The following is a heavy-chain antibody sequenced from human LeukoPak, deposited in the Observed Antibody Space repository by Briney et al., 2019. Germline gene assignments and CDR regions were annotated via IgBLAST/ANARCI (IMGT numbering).Heavy chain of an antibody. CDR2: ISGSGGST. D-gene: IGHD1-1*01. CDR3: VTSWIRQPGDC. V-gene: IGHV3-23*01. J-gene: IGHJ4*02. CDR1: GFTFSSYA. Sequence: GGSLRLSCAASGFTFSSYAMSWVRQAPGKGLEWVSAISGSGGSTYYADSVKGRFTISRDNAKQSLFLQMDTVTADDTAVYYCVTSWIRQPGDCWGQGILVTVSS.